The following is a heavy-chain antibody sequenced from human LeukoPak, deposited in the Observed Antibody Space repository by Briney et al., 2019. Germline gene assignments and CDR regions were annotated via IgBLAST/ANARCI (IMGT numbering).Heavy chain of an antibody. CDR3: ARVALPFAFDR. V-gene: IGHV3-7*01. CDR1: GFTFETHW. Sequence: GGSLRLSCAASGFTFETHWMTWVRQAPGKGLEWVANISPDGNEEHDVNSVKGRFTISRDNAKSSLYLQMHSLRAEDSALYSCARVALPFAFDRCDQRTGVIVSS. J-gene: IGHJ3*02. CDR2: ISPDGNEE.